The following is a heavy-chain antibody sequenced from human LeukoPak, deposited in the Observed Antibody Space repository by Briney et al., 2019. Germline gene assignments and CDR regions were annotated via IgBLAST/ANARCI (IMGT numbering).Heavy chain of an antibody. V-gene: IGHV3-23*01. CDR1: GFTFSSYA. J-gene: IGHJ3*02. D-gene: IGHD3-22*01. CDR3: ARESAMIVVVISPGHAFDI. CDR2: ISGGGDST. Sequence: GGSLRLSCAASGFTFSSYAMSWVRQAPGKGLEWVSAISGGGDSTYYADSVKGRFTISRDNSKNTLYLQMNSLRAEDTAVYYCARESAMIVVVISPGHAFDIWGQGTMVTVSS.